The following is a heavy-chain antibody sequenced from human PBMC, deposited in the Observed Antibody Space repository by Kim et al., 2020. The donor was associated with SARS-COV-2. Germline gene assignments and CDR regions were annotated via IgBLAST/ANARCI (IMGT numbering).Heavy chain of an antibody. CDR2: IYYSGST. V-gene: IGHV4-59*13. D-gene: IGHD3-10*01. Sequence: SETLSLTCTVSGGSISSYYWSWIRQPPGKGLEWIGYIYYSGSTNYNPSLKSRVTISVDTSKNQFSLKLSSVTAADTAVYYCARVSYGSGSYMPYYGMDVWGQGTPVTGSS. CDR3: ARVSYGSGSYMPYYGMDV. J-gene: IGHJ6*02. CDR1: GGSISSYY.